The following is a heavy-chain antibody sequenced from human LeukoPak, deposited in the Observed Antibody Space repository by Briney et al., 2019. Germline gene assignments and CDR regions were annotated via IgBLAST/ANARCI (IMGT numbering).Heavy chain of an antibody. CDR2: IYYSGST. CDR3: ARGAPYSSGWFAGY. D-gene: IGHD6-19*01. J-gene: IGHJ4*02. CDR1: GGSISSGDYY. V-gene: IGHV4-30-4*01. Sequence: PSQTLSLTCTVSGGSISSGDYYWSWLRQSPGKGLEWIGYIYYSGSTYYNPSLKSRVTLSIDKSKNHFSLKLSSVTAADTAVYYCARGAPYSSGWFAGYWGQGTLVTVSS.